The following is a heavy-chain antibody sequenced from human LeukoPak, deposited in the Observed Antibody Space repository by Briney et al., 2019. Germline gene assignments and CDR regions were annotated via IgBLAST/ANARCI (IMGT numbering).Heavy chain of an antibody. CDR1: GYTFTGYY. Sequence: ASVKVSCKASGYTFTGYYMHWVRQAPGQGLEWMGWLNPNSGGTNYAQKFQGRVTMTRDTSISTAYMELSRLRSDDTAVYYCARDPTIAVAGNPPDYWGQGTLVTVSS. CDR2: LNPNSGGT. CDR3: ARDPTIAVAGNPPDY. D-gene: IGHD6-19*01. V-gene: IGHV1-2*02. J-gene: IGHJ4*02.